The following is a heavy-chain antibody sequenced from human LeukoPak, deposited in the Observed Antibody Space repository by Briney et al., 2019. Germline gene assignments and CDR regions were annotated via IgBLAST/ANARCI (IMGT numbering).Heavy chain of an antibody. CDR2: IRYDGSNK. V-gene: IGHV3-30*02. J-gene: IGHJ3*02. D-gene: IGHD2-15*01. Sequence: PGGSLRLSCAASRFTFSSYGIHWVRQAPGKGLEWVAFIRYDGSNKYYADSVKGRFTISRDNSKNTLYLQMNSLRAEDTAVYYCAKDNIQIGYCSGGSCPNDAFDIWGQGTMVTVSS. CDR1: RFTFSSYG. CDR3: AKDNIQIGYCSGGSCPNDAFDI.